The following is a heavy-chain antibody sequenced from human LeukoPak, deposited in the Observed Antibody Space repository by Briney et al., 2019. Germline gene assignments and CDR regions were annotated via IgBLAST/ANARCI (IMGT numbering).Heavy chain of an antibody. V-gene: IGHV3-33*05. J-gene: IGHJ4*02. CDR3: ASGGIYYGAAFDF. D-gene: IGHD1-26*01. Sequence: GGSLRLSCAASGFTFSSYGMPWVRQAPGKGLEWVAVISYDGSNKYFADSVKGRFTISRDNAKNSLYLQMNSLRAEDTALYYCASGGIYYGAAFDFCGQGTLVTVSS. CDR1: GFTFSSYG. CDR2: ISYDGSNK.